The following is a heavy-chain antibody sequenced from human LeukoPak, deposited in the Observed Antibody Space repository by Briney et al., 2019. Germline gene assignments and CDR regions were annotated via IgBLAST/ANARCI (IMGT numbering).Heavy chain of an antibody. CDR3: ARDRAHYGSGSGTRKFDP. CDR1: GFTFSNYW. V-gene: IGHV3-7*01. Sequence: SGGSLRLSCAASGFTFSNYWISWVRQAPGKGLEWVANIKQDGSEKYYVDSVKGRFTISRDNAKNSLYLQMNSLRAEDTAVYYCARDRAHYGSGSGTRKFDPWGQGTLVTVSS. J-gene: IGHJ5*02. D-gene: IGHD3-10*01. CDR2: IKQDGSEK.